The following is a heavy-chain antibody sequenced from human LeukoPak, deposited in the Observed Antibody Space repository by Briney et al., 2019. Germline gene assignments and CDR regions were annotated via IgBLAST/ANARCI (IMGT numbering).Heavy chain of an antibody. CDR1: GFTVSSNC. CDR2: ISTGGTT. J-gene: IGHJ4*02. D-gene: IGHD5-24*01. Sequence: PRGSLRLSCAASGFTVSSNCMSWVRQTPGKGLEWVSLISTGGTTYYADSVKGRFTISRDNSENTLYLQMNSLTTEDTAVYYCARVWSGWLQLLSNSLYEFDYWGQGTLVTVSS. CDR3: ARVWSGWLQLLSNSLYEFDY. V-gene: IGHV3-66*02.